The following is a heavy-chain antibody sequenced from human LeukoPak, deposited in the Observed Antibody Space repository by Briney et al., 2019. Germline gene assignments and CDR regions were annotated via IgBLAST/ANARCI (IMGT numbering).Heavy chain of an antibody. CDR3: ARDLYNSASK. D-gene: IGHD6-25*01. CDR2: IIPIFGTA. V-gene: IGHV1-69*13. J-gene: IGHJ4*02. Sequence: ASVKVSCKASGGTFSSYAISWVRQAPGQGLEWMGGIIPIFGTANYAQKFQGRVTITADESTSTAYMELSSLRAEDTAVYYCARDLYNSASKWGQGTLVTVSS. CDR1: GGTFSSYA.